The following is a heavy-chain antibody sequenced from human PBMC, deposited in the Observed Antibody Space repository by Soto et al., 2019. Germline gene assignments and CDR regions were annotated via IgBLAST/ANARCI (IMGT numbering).Heavy chain of an antibody. CDR2: IWYDGSNK. CDR3: ARDKFLAALSAAGTSFDY. V-gene: IGHV3-33*01. CDR1: GFTFSSYG. Sequence: LRLSCAASGFTFSSYGMHWVRQAPGKGLEWVAVIWYDGSNKYYADSVKGRFTISRDNSKNTLYLQMNSLRAEDTAVYYCARDKFLAALSAAGTSFDYWGQGTLVTVSS. D-gene: IGHD6-13*01. J-gene: IGHJ4*02.